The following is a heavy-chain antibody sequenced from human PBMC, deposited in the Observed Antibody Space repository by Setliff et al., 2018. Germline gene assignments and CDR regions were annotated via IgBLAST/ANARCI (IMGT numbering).Heavy chain of an antibody. CDR3: TTEFQLLGWLSNLFDH. D-gene: IGHD3-10*01. Sequence: GGSLRLSCSASGFNFGDYAMAWVRQAPGKGLEWVGFIRSKTYGGTTDYAASVNGRFTISRDDSKDTLYLQMNNLKTEDTGVYYCTTEFQLLGWLSNLFDHWGQATLVTV. J-gene: IGHJ4*02. CDR1: GFNFGDYA. CDR2: IRSKTYGGTT. V-gene: IGHV3-49*04.